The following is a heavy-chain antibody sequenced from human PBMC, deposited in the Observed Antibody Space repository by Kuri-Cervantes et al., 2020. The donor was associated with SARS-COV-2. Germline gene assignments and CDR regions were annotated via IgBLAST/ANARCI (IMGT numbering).Heavy chain of an antibody. CDR2: IIPIFGTA. Sequence: SVKVSFKSSVCTSSSYASNWLQQAPGQGLEWMGGIIPIFGTANYAQKFQGRVTMTEDTSTDTAYMELSSLRSEDRAVYYCATRKTVYSTHDYGYGMDVWGQGTTVTVSS. V-gene: IGHV1-69*06. J-gene: IGHJ6*02. CDR1: VCTSSSYA. CDR3: ATRKTVYSTHDYGYGMDV. D-gene: IGHD3-16*01.